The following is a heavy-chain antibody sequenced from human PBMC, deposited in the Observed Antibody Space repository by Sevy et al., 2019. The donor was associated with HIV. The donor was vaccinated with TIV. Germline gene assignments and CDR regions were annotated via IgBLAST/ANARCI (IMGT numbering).Heavy chain of an antibody. Sequence: GGSLRLSCAASGFTFSSYSMNWVRQAPGKGLEWVSSISSSSSYIYYADSVKGRFTISRDNAKTSLYLQMNSLRAEDTAVYYCARDLEKPDIVVVVAAAFDIWGQGTMVTVSS. V-gene: IGHV3-21*01. CDR1: GFTFSSYS. J-gene: IGHJ3*02. D-gene: IGHD2-15*01. CDR3: ARDLEKPDIVVVVAAAFDI. CDR2: ISSSSSYI.